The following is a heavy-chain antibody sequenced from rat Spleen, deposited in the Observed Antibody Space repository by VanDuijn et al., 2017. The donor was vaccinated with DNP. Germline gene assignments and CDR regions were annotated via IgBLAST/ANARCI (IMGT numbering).Heavy chain of an antibody. D-gene: IGHD1-4*01. CDR3: ATHTAGSPLFDD. J-gene: IGHJ2*01. Sequence: EVQLVESGGGLVQPGRSLKLSCAASGFTFSDQNMAWVRQAPKKGLEWVATIIYDSSRTYYRDSVKGRFTISRDNAESTLYLQMDSLRSEDTATYYWATHTAGSPLFDDWGQGVMVTVSS. V-gene: IGHV5S10*01. CDR2: IIYDSSRT. CDR1: GFTFSDQN.